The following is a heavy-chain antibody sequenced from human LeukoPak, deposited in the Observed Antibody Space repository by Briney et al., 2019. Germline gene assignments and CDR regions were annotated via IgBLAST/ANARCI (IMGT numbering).Heavy chain of an antibody. CDR3: ATAGSHDSSGYYLGAFDI. D-gene: IGHD3-22*01. CDR2: FDPEDGET. Sequence: GASVKVSCKVSGYTLTELSMHWVRQAPGKGLEWMGGFDPEDGETIYAQKFQGRVTITEDTSTDTAYMELSSLRSEDTAVYYCATAGSHDSSGYYLGAFDIWGQGTMVTVSS. V-gene: IGHV1-24*01. CDR1: GYTLTELS. J-gene: IGHJ3*02.